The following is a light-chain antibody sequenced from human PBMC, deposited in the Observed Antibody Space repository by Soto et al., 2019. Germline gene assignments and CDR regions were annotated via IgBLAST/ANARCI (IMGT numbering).Light chain of an antibody. V-gene: IGKV1-27*01. CDR3: QKYTSLPPT. CDR1: QVITND. CDR2: SAS. J-gene: IGKJ4*01. Sequence: DIQVTQSPASLSASVGDRITITCRTSQVITNDLAWYQQKPGKPPKLLISSASTLESGVPSRFSGSGFGTEFTLTISNLQPEDFATYYCQKYTSLPPTFGGGTRVDIK.